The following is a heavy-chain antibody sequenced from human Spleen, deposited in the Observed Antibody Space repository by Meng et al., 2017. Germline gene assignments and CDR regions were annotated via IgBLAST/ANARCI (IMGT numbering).Heavy chain of an antibody. J-gene: IGHJ4*02. CDR3: ARILIAATGKFDY. D-gene: IGHD6-13*01. V-gene: IGHV4-34*01. Sequence: SGAGLFQPSGTLSPPCAVYGGSLRGYSWSWIRPPPGKGLEWIGEINHSGSTNYNPSLKNRVTISVDTSKNQFSLKLSSVTAADTAVYYCARILIAATGKFDYWGQGILVTVSS. CDR2: INHSGST. CDR1: GGSLRGYS.